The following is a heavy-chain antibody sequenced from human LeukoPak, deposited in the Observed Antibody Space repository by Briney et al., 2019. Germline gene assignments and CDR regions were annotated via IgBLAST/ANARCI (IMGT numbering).Heavy chain of an antibody. V-gene: IGHV4-4*02. CDR1: GGSVISTNW. D-gene: IGHD3-3*01. CDR3: AREGGFYRPLDY. J-gene: IGHJ4*02. Sequence: SETLSLTCGVSGGSVISTNWWTWVRQPPGKGLEWIGEVHLDGGTNYNPSLESRLTISVDLSENHVSPKPTSVTAADTAVYYCAREGGFYRPLDYSGQGTLVTVSS. CDR2: VHLDGGT.